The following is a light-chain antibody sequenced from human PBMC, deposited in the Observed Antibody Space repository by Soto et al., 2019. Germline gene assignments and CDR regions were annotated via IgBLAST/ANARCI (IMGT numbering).Light chain of an antibody. CDR1: SPNIGSNY. CDR3: AACDDSLSGWV. J-gene: IGLJ3*02. V-gene: IGLV1-47*02. Sequence: QLVLTQPPSASGAPGQTVNISCSGSSPNIGSNYVYWYQQLPGTAPKLLIFSNDQRPSGVPDRFSGSKSGTSASLAISGLRSEDEADYFCAACDDSLSGWVFGGGTKLTVL. CDR2: SND.